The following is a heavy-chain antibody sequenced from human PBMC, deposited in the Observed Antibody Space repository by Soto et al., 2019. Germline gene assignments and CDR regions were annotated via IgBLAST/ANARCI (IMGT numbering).Heavy chain of an antibody. CDR2: IWYDGSNK. V-gene: IGHV3-33*01. CDR1: GFSFSSYG. Sequence: GGSLRLSCAAAGFSFSSYGMHWVRQAPGKGLEWVAVIWYDGSNKYYADSVKGRFTISRDNSKNTLYLQMNSLRAEDTAVYYCARIAVAGNYVQHWVQGTRVTVSS. D-gene: IGHD6-19*01. CDR3: ARIAVAGNYVQH. J-gene: IGHJ1*01.